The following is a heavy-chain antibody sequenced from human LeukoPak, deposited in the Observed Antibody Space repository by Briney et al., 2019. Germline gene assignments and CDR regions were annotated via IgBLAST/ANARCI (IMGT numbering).Heavy chain of an antibody. CDR1: GGSISSYY. J-gene: IGHJ4*02. V-gene: IGHV4-59*01. CDR2: IYYSGST. CDR3: ARATRAWLVRGLYY. D-gene: IGHD6-19*01. Sequence: SETLSLTCTVSGGSISSYYWSWIRQPPGKGLEWIGYIYYSGSTNYNPSLKSRVTISVDTSKNQFSLKLSSVTAADTAGEYCARATRAWLVRGLYYWGQGTLVTVSS.